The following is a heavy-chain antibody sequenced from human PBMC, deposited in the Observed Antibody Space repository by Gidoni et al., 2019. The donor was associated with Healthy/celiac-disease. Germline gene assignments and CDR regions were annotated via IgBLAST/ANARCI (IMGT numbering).Heavy chain of an antibody. V-gene: IGHV3-49*05. CDR2: IRSKAYGGTT. D-gene: IGHD6-13*01. CDR3: TREGDSSSWYTEGWFDP. J-gene: IGHJ5*02. CDR1: GFTFGEYA. Sequence: EVQLVESGGGVVKQGRSLRLSGTAPGFTFGEYAMSWFRQAPGKGLEWVGFIRSKAYGGTTEYAASVKGRFTISRDDSKSIAYLQMNSLKTEDTAVYYCTREGDSSSWYTEGWFDPWGQGTLVTVSS.